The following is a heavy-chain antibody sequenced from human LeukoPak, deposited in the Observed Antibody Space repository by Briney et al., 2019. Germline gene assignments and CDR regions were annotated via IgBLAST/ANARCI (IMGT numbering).Heavy chain of an antibody. Sequence: GSLRLSCAASGFIFSGSAIHWVRQASGKGLEWVCRIRGKVYSYETTYAASVKGRFTISRIDSNNTAYLQMNSLNTDDTAVYYCTTMSTAEGFDYWGQGTLVTVSS. J-gene: IGHJ4*02. CDR2: IRGKVYSYET. D-gene: IGHD1-14*01. CDR1: GFIFSGSA. V-gene: IGHV3-73*01. CDR3: TTMSTAEGFDY.